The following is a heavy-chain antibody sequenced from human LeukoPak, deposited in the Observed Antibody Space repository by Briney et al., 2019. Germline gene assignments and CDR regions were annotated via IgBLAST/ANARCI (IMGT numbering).Heavy chain of an antibody. CDR3: AKQDIWFGELVV. J-gene: IGHJ6*02. D-gene: IGHD3-10*01. Sequence: SETLSLTCIVSGGSISRSSYYWGWLRQPPGKGLEWIGTISDSGSTYYSPSLKSRVTISVDTSKNQFSLKLRFVTAADTAVYYCAKQDIWFGELVVWGQGTTVTVSS. V-gene: IGHV4-39*01. CDR1: GGSISRSSYY. CDR2: ISDSGST.